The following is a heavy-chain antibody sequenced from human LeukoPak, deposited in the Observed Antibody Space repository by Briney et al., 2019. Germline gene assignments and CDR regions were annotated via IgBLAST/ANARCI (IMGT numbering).Heavy chain of an antibody. CDR1: GYFISSGYY. D-gene: IGHD2-15*01. CDR2: IYHSGST. CDR3: ATEELYCSGGSCTGTNAFDI. Sequence: PSETLSLTCTVSGYFISSGYYWGWIRQPPGKGLEWIGSIYHSGSTYYNPSLKSRVTISVDTSKNQFSLKLSSVTAADTAVYYCATEELYCSGGSCTGTNAFDIWGQGTMVTVSS. V-gene: IGHV4-38-2*02. J-gene: IGHJ3*02.